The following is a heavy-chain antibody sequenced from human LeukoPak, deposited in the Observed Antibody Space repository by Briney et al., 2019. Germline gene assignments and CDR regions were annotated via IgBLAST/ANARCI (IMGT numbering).Heavy chain of an antibody. V-gene: IGHV3-15*01. CDR1: GVTFSNYW. CDR2: IKTKSDGETL. CDR3: ARDSSGWYGDYYYGMDV. D-gene: IGHD6-19*01. J-gene: IGHJ6*02. Sequence: GGSLRLSCEVSGVTFSNYWMSWVRQAPGKGLEWVGRIKTKSDGETLDYGTAVKGRFTISRDDSKNTVYLQMNSLRAEDTAVYYCARDSSGWYGDYYYGMDVWGQGTTVTVSS.